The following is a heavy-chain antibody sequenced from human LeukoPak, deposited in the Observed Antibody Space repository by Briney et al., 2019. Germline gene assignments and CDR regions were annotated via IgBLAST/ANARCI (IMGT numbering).Heavy chain of an antibody. J-gene: IGHJ4*02. CDR1: GFTFSSYA. D-gene: IGHD6-13*01. V-gene: IGHV3-23*01. CDR3: AKQPAGSAAWYSLHYDF. CDR2: VDDGGGGT. Sequence: GGSLRLSCAASGFTFSSYAMTWVRQAPGRGLEWVSSVDDGGGGTYYADSVKGRFTISRDNSKDTLYLQMNGLRAEDTAVYFCAKQPAGSAAWYSLHYDFWGQGTLVTVSS.